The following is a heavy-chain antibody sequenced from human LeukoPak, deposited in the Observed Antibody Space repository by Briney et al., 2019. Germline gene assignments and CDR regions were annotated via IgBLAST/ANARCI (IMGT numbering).Heavy chain of an antibody. CDR2: ISYDGSNK. V-gene: IGHV3-30*15. CDR3: ARSMTTVTIHFDY. D-gene: IGHD4-11*01. Sequence: PGRTLRLSCAVSRFTLRRYDQHWARQAPGKGLEEVVVISYDGSNKYYADSVKGRFNISRDNSKNTLYLQMSGLRAENSGVCYCARSMTTVTIHFDYWGQGTLVSVCS. CDR1: RFTLRRYD. J-gene: IGHJ4*02.